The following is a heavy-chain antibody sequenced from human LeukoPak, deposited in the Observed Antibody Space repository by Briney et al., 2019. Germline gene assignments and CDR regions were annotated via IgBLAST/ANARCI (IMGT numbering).Heavy chain of an antibody. CDR2: IKQDGSEK. D-gene: IGHD3-22*01. Sequence: GGSLRLSCAASGFTCSSYWMSWVRQAPGKGLEWVANIKQDGSEKYYVDSVKGRFTISRDTAKNSLYLQMNSLRAEDTAVYYCRYDTTGYYSGDYWGQGTLVTVSS. J-gene: IGHJ4*02. V-gene: IGHV3-7*01. CDR1: GFTCSSYW. CDR3: RYDTTGYYSGDY.